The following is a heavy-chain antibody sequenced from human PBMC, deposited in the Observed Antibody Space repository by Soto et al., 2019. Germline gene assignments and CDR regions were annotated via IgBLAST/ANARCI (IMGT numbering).Heavy chain of an antibody. CDR3: ARAVDAAMDPLDY. Sequence: QVLLVESGGGVAQPGRSLRLSCAASGFDFRYYAMHWVRQSPGKGPEWVAITSDDGDIQYYADSVKGRFTISRDNSKNTLYLQMTSLRSEDAAVYFCARAVDAAMDPLDYWGQGTLVTVSS. CDR2: TSDDGDIQ. D-gene: IGHD5-18*01. V-gene: IGHV3-30-3*01. CDR1: GFDFRYYA. J-gene: IGHJ4*02.